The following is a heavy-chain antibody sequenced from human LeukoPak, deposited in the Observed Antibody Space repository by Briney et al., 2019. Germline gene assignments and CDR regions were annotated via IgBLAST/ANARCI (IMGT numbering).Heavy chain of an antibody. CDR1: GFTISSYE. CDR2: ISRSGSTI. D-gene: IGHD5-18*01. Sequence: PGGSPRLSCAASGFTISSYEMNWVRHAPRKGLERVSYISRSGSTIYYADSVKGRFTISRDNAKNSLYLQMNSLRAEDTAVYYCARAWDTTMVTNFDYWGRGTLVTVSS. V-gene: IGHV3-48*03. J-gene: IGHJ4*02. CDR3: ARAWDTTMVTNFDY.